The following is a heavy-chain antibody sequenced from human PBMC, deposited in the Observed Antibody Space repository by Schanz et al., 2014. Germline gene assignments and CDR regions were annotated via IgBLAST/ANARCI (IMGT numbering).Heavy chain of an antibody. CDR3: AMGGYQLHH. V-gene: IGHV3-74*02. Sequence: VQLVDSGGGLVKPGGSLRLSCAASGFTFTTYAMTWVRQAPGKGLVWVSHINSDGTTTTYADSVKGRFTISRDNAENTLYLQMNSLRVEDTAVYYCAMGGYQLHHWGQGTLVTVSS. J-gene: IGHJ4*02. CDR2: INSDGTTT. D-gene: IGHD1-7*01. CDR1: GFTFTTYA.